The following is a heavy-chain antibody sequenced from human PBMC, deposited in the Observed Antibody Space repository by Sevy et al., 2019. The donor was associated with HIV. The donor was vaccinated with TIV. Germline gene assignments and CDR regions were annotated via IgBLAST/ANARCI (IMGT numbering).Heavy chain of an antibody. CDR3: ARGDRTYDAFDL. CDR1: GFTFSDYN. V-gene: IGHV3-21*01. Sequence: GGSLRLSCAASGFTFSDYNMNWVRQAPGKGLEWVSYISGLSNYIYYADSVKGGFSMSRDNAKNSLFLQMNSLRAEDTALYYCARGDRTYDAFDLWGQGTMVTVSS. CDR2: ISGLSNYI. J-gene: IGHJ3*01.